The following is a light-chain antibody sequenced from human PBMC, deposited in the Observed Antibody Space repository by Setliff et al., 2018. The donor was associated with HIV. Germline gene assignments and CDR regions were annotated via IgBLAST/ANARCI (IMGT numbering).Light chain of an antibody. CDR3: SSYTSSSTLEV. J-gene: IGLJ2*01. Sequence: QSVLAQPASVSGSPGQSITISCSGTSSEVGGYNYVSWYQQYPGKAPKLMIYDVTKRPSGVSNRFSGSKSGNTASLTISGLQAEDEADYYCSSYTSSSTLEVFGGGT. V-gene: IGLV2-14*03. CDR2: DVT. CDR1: SSEVGGYNY.